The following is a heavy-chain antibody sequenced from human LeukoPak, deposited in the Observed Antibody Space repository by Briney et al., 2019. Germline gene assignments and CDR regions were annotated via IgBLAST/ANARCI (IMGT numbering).Heavy chain of an antibody. CDR2: IIPIFGTA. Sequence: ASVKVSCKASGGTFSSYAISWVRQAPGQGLEWMGGIIPIFGTANYAQKFQGRVTITADESTSTAYMELRSLRSEDTAVYYCANSRVGAAAVWFDPWGQGTLVTVSS. D-gene: IGHD6-13*01. CDR3: ANSRVGAAAVWFDP. J-gene: IGHJ5*02. V-gene: IGHV1-69*13. CDR1: GGTFSSYA.